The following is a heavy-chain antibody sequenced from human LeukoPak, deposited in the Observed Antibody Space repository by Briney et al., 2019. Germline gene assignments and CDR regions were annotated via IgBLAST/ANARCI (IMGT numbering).Heavy chain of an antibody. CDR3: ARRGPPARYCSGGSCYPFGY. V-gene: IGHV1-46*01. CDR2: INPSGGST. D-gene: IGHD2-15*01. J-gene: IGHJ4*02. Sequence: ASVKVSCKASGYTFTSYYMHWVRQAPGQGLEWMGIINPSGGSTSYAQKFQGRVTMTRDTSTSTVYMELSSLRSEDTAVYYCARRGPPARYCSGGSCYPFGYWGQGTLVTVSS. CDR1: GYTFTSYY.